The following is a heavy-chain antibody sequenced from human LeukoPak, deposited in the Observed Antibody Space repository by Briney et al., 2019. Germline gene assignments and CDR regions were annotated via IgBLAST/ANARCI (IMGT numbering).Heavy chain of an antibody. D-gene: IGHD6-6*01. CDR3: ARLEYSSSSGELYYFDY. CDR1: GYSFANNW. Sequence: GESLKISCQGSGYSFANNWIGWVRQMPGRGLEWMGIIYPGDSDTRYSPSFQGQVTISADKSISTAYLQWSSLKASDTAMYYCARLEYSSSSGELYYFDYWGQGTLVTVSS. V-gene: IGHV5-51*01. CDR2: IYPGDSDT. J-gene: IGHJ4*02.